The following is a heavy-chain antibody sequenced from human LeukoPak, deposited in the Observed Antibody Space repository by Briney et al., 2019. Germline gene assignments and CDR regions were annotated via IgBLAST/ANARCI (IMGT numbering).Heavy chain of an antibody. CDR2: ISAYNGNT. D-gene: IGHD3-22*01. Sequence: ASVTVSFTASGYTFTSYGISWVRQAPGQGLEWMGWISAYNGNTNYSQKLQGRVTMTTDTSTSTAYMELRSLRSDDTAVYFCARGPYSYDSSGAFDIWGQGTMVTVSS. V-gene: IGHV1-18*01. CDR3: ARGPYSYDSSGAFDI. CDR1: GYTFTSYG. J-gene: IGHJ3*02.